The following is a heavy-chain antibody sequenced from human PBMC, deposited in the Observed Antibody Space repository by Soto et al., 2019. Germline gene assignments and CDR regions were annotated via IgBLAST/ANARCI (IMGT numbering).Heavy chain of an antibody. CDR2: IYSGGST. V-gene: IGHV3-53*04. Sequence: GGSLRLSCAASGFTVSSNYMNWVRQAPGKGLEWVSVIYSGGSTYYADSVKGRFTISRHNSKNTLYLQMNSLRPEDTAVYYCARDRVSSGWLNAFDLWGQGTMVTVSS. CDR1: GFTVSSNY. CDR3: ARDRVSSGWLNAFDL. D-gene: IGHD6-19*01. J-gene: IGHJ3*01.